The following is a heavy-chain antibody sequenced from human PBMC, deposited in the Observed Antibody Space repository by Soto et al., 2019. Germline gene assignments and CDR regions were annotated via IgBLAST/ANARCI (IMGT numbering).Heavy chain of an antibody. J-gene: IGHJ4*02. CDR3: ARGPGSSKPTPNFFY. Sequence: SVKVSCKASGGTFSSYAISWVRQAPGQGLEWMGGIIPIFGTANYAEKFQGRVTITADESTSTAYMELSSLRSEDTAVYYCARGPGSSKPTPNFFYWCQGTLVTVSS. CDR2: IIPIFGTA. CDR1: GGTFSSYA. D-gene: IGHD6-13*01. V-gene: IGHV1-69*13.